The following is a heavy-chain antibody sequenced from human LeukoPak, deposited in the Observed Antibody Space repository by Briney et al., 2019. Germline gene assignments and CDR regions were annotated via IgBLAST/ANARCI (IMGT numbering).Heavy chain of an antibody. CDR1: GFTFDDYA. D-gene: IGHD6-19*01. Sequence: GRSLRLSCAASGFTFDDYAMHWVRHAPGKGLEWVAGISWNSGSIGYADSVKGRFTISRDSAKNSLYLQMNSLRAEDTALYYCAKGSGIAVAGTIDYWGQGTLVTVSS. CDR3: AKGSGIAVAGTIDY. CDR2: ISWNSGSI. J-gene: IGHJ4*02. V-gene: IGHV3-9*01.